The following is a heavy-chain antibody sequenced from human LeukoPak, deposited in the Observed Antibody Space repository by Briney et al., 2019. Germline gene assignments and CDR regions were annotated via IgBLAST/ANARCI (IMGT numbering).Heavy chain of an antibody. CDR1: GGSISSSSYY. J-gene: IGHJ5*02. Sequence: SETLSLTCTVSGGSISSSSYYWGWIRQPPGKGLEWIGSIYYSGSTYYNPSLKSRVTISVDTSKNQFSLKLSSVTAADTAVYYCARRYCGGDCTFDWFDPWGQGTLVTVSP. CDR2: IYYSGST. CDR3: ARRYCGGDCTFDWFDP. D-gene: IGHD2-21*02. V-gene: IGHV4-39*01.